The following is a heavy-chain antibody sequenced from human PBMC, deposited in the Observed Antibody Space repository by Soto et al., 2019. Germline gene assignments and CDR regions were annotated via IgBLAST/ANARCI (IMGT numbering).Heavy chain of an antibody. CDR3: ARDRRRYCSGGSCSGMYGMDV. D-gene: IGHD2-15*01. CDR2: INWNGGST. Sequence: GESLKISCAASGFTFDDYGMSWVRQAPGKGLEWVSGINWNGGSTGYADSVKGRFTISRDNAKNSLYLQMNSLRAEDTALYYWARDRRRYCSGGSCSGMYGMDVWGQGTTVTVSS. CDR1: GFTFDDYG. J-gene: IGHJ6*02. V-gene: IGHV3-20*04.